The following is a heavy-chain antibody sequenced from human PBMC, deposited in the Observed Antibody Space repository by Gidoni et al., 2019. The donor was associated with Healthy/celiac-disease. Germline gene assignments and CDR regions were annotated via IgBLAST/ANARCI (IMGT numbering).Heavy chain of an antibody. V-gene: IGHV3-7*03. J-gene: IGHJ6*02. Sequence: EVQLVESGGGLVQPGGSLRLSCAASGFPFCSYWIRWVRQAPGKGLEWVANIKQDGSEKYYVDSVKGRFTISRDNAKNSLYLQMNSLRAEDTAVYYCARRGVYCSSTSCYYYGMDVWGQGTTVTVSS. D-gene: IGHD2-2*01. CDR2: IKQDGSEK. CDR3: ARRGVYCSSTSCYYYGMDV. CDR1: GFPFCSYW.